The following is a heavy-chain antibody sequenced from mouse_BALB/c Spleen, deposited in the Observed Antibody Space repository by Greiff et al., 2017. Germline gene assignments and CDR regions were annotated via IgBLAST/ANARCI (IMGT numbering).Heavy chain of an antibody. Sequence: QVQLKQSGPGLVQPSQSLSITCTVSGFSLTSYGVHWVRQSPGKGLEWLGVIWSGGSTDYNAAFISRLSISKDNSKSQVFFKMNSLQANDTAIYYCARKEGLRHSYAMDYWGQGTSVTVSS. D-gene: IGHD2-2*01. CDR3: ARKEGLRHSYAMDY. J-gene: IGHJ4*01. CDR1: GFSLTSYG. V-gene: IGHV2-2*02. CDR2: IWSGGST.